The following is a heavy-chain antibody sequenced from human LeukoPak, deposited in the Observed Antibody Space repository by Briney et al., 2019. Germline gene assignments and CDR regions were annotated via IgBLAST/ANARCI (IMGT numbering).Heavy chain of an antibody. CDR2: FDPEDGET. V-gene: IGHV1-24*01. D-gene: IGHD3-10*01. CDR3: ATDLMVRGVYGMDV. Sequence: ASVKVSCKVSGYTLTELYMHWVRQAPGKGLEWMGGFDPEDGETIYAQKFQGRVTMTEDTSTDTAYMELSSLRSEDTAVYYCATDLMVRGVYGMDVWGQGTTVTVSS. J-gene: IGHJ6*02. CDR1: GYTLTELY.